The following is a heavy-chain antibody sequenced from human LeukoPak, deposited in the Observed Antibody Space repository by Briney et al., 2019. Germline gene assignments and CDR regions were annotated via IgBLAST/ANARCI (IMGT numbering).Heavy chain of an antibody. J-gene: IGHJ3*02. V-gene: IGHV3-53*01. Sequence: GGSLRLSCAASGFTVSSNYMSWVRQAPGKGLEWVSVIYSGGSTFYADSVKGRFTISRDNAKRSVYLQMNSLGVEDTAVYYCARDIHSVAFDIWGQGTMVTVSS. CDR1: GFTVSSNY. CDR2: IYSGGST. CDR3: ARDIHSVAFDI.